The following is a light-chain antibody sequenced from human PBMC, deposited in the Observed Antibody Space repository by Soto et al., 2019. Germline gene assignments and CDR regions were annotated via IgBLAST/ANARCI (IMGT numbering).Light chain of an antibody. J-gene: IGKJ4*01. CDR1: QSVGSW. Sequence: IHMTKSPSTLPASVRDRVTNTCMASQSVGSWLAWYQQKPGRAPKFLIYDASSLESGVPSRFSGSGSGTEFTLTISNLQPDDFATYYCQQYDNYPLTSGGGSKVAIK. V-gene: IGKV1-5*01. CDR3: QQYDNYPLT. CDR2: DAS.